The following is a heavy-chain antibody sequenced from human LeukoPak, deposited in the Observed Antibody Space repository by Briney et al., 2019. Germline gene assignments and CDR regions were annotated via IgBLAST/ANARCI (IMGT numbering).Heavy chain of an antibody. CDR2: FYTSGST. D-gene: IGHD3-10*01. J-gene: IGHJ6*03. CDR3: ARRGFHRPYYYYMDV. CDR1: GGSISSGSYS. Sequence: SQTLSLTCTVSGGSISSGSYSWSWIRQPAGKGLEWIGRFYTSGSTNYNPSLKSRVTISVDTSKNQFSLKLSSVTAADTAVYYCARRGFHRPYYYYMDVWGKGTTVTVSS. V-gene: IGHV4-61*02.